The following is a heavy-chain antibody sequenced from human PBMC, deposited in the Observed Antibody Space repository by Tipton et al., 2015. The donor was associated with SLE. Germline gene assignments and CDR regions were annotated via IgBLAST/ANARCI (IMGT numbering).Heavy chain of an antibody. D-gene: IGHD6-6*01. CDR3: ARGRRKLVPGSYYYMDV. J-gene: IGHJ6*03. Sequence: LRLSCSVSGTSISNYYWSWIRQPPGKGLEWVGYISYSGSTNYNPSLKSRVTISLDTSKKQFSLKLNSVSAADTAVYYCARGRRKLVPGSYYYMDVWGKGTTVTVSS. CDR1: GTSISNYY. V-gene: IGHV4-59*01. CDR2: ISYSGST.